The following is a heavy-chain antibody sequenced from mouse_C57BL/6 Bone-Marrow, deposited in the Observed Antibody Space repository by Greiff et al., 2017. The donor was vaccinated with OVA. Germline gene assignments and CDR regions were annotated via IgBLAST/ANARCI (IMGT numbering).Heavy chain of an antibody. V-gene: IGHV1-53*01. D-gene: IGHD1-1*02. J-gene: IGHJ3*01. CDR2: INPSNGGT. Sequence: VQLQQSGAELVKPGASVKLSCKASGYTFTSYYMYWVKQRPGQGLEWIGGINPSNGGTNFNEKFKSKATLTADKSSSTVYMQLSSLTSEDSAVYYCTRSGYGGFAYWGQGTLVTVSA. CDR1: GYTFTSYY. CDR3: TRSGYGGFAY.